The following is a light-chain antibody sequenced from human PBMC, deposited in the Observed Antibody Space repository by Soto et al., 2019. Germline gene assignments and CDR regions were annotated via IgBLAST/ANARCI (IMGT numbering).Light chain of an antibody. CDR3: LHHTSYPVT. Sequence: DLQMTQSPSSLSASVGDRVTITCRASQDLRNDLGWYQQKPGKAPKRLIYAASRLQSGVPSRFSGSGSRTEFTLPTTSLQPEDFATYDCLHHTSYPVTFGGGTRVEIK. CDR1: QDLRND. CDR2: AAS. V-gene: IGKV1-17*01. J-gene: IGKJ4*01.